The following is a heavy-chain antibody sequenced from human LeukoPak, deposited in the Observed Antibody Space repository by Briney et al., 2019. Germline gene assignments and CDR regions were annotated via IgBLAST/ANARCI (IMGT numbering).Heavy chain of an antibody. D-gene: IGHD1-26*01. CDR2: ISAYNGNT. CDR1: GYTFTSYG. V-gene: IGHV1-18*01. CDR3: ARDDSWVGATTSAFDI. Sequence: ASVKVSCKASGYTFTSYGISWVRQAPGQGLEWMGWISAYNGNTNYAQKLQGRVTMTTDTSTSTAYMELRSLRSDDTAVYYCARDDSWVGATTSAFDIWGQGTMVTVSS. J-gene: IGHJ3*02.